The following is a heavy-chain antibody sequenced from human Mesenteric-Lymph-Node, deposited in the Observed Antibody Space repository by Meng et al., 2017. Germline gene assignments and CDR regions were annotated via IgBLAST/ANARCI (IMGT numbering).Heavy chain of an antibody. CDR1: GGSMSSGDYF. CDR3: ARGYYDSSGYGYWYFDL. V-gene: IGHV4-30-4*01. J-gene: IGHJ2*01. CDR2: IYYSGNT. Sequence: QVQVQASGPGLVKPSQTLSLTCTVSGGSMSSGDYFWNWIRQPPGKGLEWIGYIYYSGNTYYNPSLKSRVTISVDTSKNQFSLKLSSVTAADTAVYYCARGYYDSSGYGYWYFDLWGRGTLVTVSS. D-gene: IGHD3-22*01.